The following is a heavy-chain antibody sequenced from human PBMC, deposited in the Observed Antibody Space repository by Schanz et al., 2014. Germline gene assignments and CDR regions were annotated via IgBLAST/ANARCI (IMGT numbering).Heavy chain of an antibody. CDR3: ARLWGGWRIPDY. CDR1: GDSISSTSYY. D-gene: IGHD6-19*01. Sequence: QLQMQESGPGLVKPSETLSLTCSVSGDSISSTSYYWGWIRQPPGKGLEWIGSIYYSGSTYYNASRKRRVPIPVDRSKNQSSLKLNSVTAADSAVYYCARLWGGWRIPDYWGQGTLVTVSS. CDR2: IYYSGST. J-gene: IGHJ4*02. V-gene: IGHV4-39*01.